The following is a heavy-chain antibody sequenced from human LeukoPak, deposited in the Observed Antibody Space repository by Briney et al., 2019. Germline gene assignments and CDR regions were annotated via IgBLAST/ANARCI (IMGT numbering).Heavy chain of an antibody. CDR2: ISSSSSYI. CDR3: ARGTYYYDSSGYNPTY. V-gene: IGHV3-21*01. Sequence: PGGSLRLSCAASGFTFSSYSMNWVRQAPGKGLEWVSSISSSSSYIYYADSVRGRFTISRDNAKNSLYLQMNSLRAEDTAVYYCARGTYYYDSSGYNPTYWGQGTLLTVSS. J-gene: IGHJ4*02. CDR1: GFTFSSYS. D-gene: IGHD3-22*01.